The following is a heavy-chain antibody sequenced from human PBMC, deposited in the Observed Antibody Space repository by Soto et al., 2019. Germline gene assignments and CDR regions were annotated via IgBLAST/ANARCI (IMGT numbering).Heavy chain of an antibody. J-gene: IGHJ4*02. CDR3: AKGSPPGPSGSHGPVDY. CDR2: ISWNSGSI. D-gene: IGHD1-26*01. V-gene: IGHV3-9*01. Sequence: GGSLRLSCAASGFTFDDYAMHWVRQAPGKGLEWVSGISWNSGSIGYADSVKGRFTISRDNAKNSLYLQMNSLRAEDTALYYCAKGSPPGPSGSHGPVDYWGQGTLVTVSS. CDR1: GFTFDDYA.